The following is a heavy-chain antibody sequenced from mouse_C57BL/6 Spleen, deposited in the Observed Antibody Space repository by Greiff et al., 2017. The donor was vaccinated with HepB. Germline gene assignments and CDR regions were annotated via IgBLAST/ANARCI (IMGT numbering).Heavy chain of an antibody. D-gene: IGHD1-1*01. Sequence: VQLQQSDAELVKPGASVKISCKVSGYTFTDYTIHWMKQRPEQGLEWIGYIYPRDGSTKYNEKFKGKATLTADKSSSTAYMQLNSLTSEDSAVYFCARGKDYYAGYFDVWGTGTTVTVSS. CDR2: IYPRDGST. CDR1: GYTFTDYT. CDR3: ARGKDYYAGYFDV. J-gene: IGHJ1*03. V-gene: IGHV1-78*01.